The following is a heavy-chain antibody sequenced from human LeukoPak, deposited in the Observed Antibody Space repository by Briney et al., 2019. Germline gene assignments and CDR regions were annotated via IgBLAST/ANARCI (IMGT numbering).Heavy chain of an antibody. J-gene: IGHJ4*02. V-gene: IGHV3-33*01. CDR3: ARDTETGTTDY. CDR1: GFIFSSYG. CDR2: IWYDGSNK. Sequence: GGSLRISCAASGFIFSSYGMHWVRQAPGKGLEWVAVIWYDGSNKYYADSVKGRFTISRDNSKNTLYLQMNSLRAEDTAVYYCARDTETGTTDYWGQGTLVTVSS. D-gene: IGHD1-1*01.